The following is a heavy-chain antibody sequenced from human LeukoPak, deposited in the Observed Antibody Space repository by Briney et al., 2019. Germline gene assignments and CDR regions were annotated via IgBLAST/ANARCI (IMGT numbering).Heavy chain of an antibody. Sequence: GGSLRLSCAASGFTFSSYWMSWVRQAPGKGLEWVANIKQDGSEKYYVDSVEGRFTISRDNAKNSLYLQMNSLRAEDTAVYYCARRPFYGDSYYFDYWGQGILVTVSS. D-gene: IGHD4-17*01. CDR2: IKQDGSEK. CDR1: GFTFSSYW. CDR3: ARRPFYGDSYYFDY. V-gene: IGHV3-7*03. J-gene: IGHJ4*02.